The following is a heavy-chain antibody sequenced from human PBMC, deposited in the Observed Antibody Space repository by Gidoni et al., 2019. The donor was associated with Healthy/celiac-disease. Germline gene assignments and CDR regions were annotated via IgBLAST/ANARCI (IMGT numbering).Heavy chain of an antibody. CDR2: ISYDGSNK. CDR1: GFTFSSYG. Sequence: QVQLVESGGGVVQPGRSRRLSWAASGFTFSSYGMHWVRQAPGKGLEWVAVISYDGSNKYYADSVKGRFTISRDNSKNTLYLQMNSLRAEDTAVYYCAKDRLAYCSGGSCYGHDYWGQGTLVTVSS. J-gene: IGHJ4*02. V-gene: IGHV3-30*18. D-gene: IGHD2-15*01. CDR3: AKDRLAYCSGGSCYGHDY.